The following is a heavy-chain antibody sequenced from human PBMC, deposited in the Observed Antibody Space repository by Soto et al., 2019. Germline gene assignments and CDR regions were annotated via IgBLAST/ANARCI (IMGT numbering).Heavy chain of an antibody. J-gene: IGHJ3*02. CDR2: INTNTGNP. CDR3: ARDLGSLGWGSQRHDAFDI. CDR1: GYTFTSYA. Sequence: ASVKVSCKASGYTFTSYAMNWVRQAPGQGLEWMGWINTNTGNPTYAQGFTGRFVFSLDTSVSTAYLQISSLKAEDTAVYYCARDLGSLGWGSQRHDAFDIWGQGTMVTVSS. V-gene: IGHV7-4-1*02. D-gene: IGHD6-25*01.